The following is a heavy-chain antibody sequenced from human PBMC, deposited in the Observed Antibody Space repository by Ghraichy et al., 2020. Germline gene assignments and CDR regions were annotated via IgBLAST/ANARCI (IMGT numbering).Heavy chain of an antibody. CDR1: GGSFSGYY. D-gene: IGHD1-14*01. Sequence: SETLSLTCAVYGGSFSGYYWNWIRQPPGKGLEWIGEINHSGSTNYNPSLKSRVTISVDTSKNQFSLKLSSVTAADTAVYYCARTGARQFYYYYDMDVWGQGTTVTVSS. CDR3: ARTGARQFYYYYDMDV. CDR2: INHSGST. V-gene: IGHV4-34*01. J-gene: IGHJ6*02.